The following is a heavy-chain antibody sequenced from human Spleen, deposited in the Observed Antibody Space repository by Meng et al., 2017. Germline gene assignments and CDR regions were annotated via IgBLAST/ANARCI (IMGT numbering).Heavy chain of an antibody. Sequence: GESLKISCAASGFTFSSYSRNWVRQAPGKGLEWVSSISSSSSYIYYADSVKGRFTISRDNAKNSLYLQMNSLRDEDTAVYYCARDRVGGTAAQFDYWGQGTLVTVSS. CDR3: ARDRVGGTAAQFDY. CDR2: ISSSSSYI. D-gene: IGHD1-26*01. V-gene: IGHV3-21*01. J-gene: IGHJ4*02. CDR1: GFTFSSYS.